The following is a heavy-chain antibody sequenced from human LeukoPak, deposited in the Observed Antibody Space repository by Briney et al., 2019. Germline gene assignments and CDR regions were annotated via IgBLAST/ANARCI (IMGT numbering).Heavy chain of an antibody. V-gene: IGHV4-34*01. CDR2: INHSGST. CDR3: AGRISDSFFDY. D-gene: IGHD2-15*01. Sequence: SETLSLTCAVYGGSFCGYYWSWIRQPPGKGLEWIGEINHSGSTNYNPSLKSRVTISVDTSKNQFSLKLSSVTAADTAVYYCAGRISDSFFDYWGQGTLVTVSS. CDR1: GGSFCGYY. J-gene: IGHJ4*02.